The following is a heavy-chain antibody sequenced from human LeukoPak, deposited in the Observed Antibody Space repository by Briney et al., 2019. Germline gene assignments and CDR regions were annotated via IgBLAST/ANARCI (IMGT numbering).Heavy chain of an antibody. Sequence: GRSLRLSCAASGFPFSVYGMHWVRQAPGKGLVWVSRINSDGSSTSYADSVKGRFTISRDNAKNTLYLQMNSLRAEDTAVYYCARVQGHPPNGLDIWGQGTVVTVSS. CDR2: INSDGSST. V-gene: IGHV3-74*01. CDR1: GFPFSVYG. J-gene: IGHJ3*02. D-gene: IGHD2-8*01. CDR3: ARVQGHPPNGLDI.